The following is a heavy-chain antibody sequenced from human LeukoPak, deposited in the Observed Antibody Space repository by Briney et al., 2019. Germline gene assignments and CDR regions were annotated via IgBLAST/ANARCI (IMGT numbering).Heavy chain of an antibody. CDR1: GFTFSSYG. J-gene: IGHJ4*02. V-gene: IGHV3-30*18. CDR3: AKGRMMATIMIAFDY. Sequence: GGSLRLSCAASGFTFSSYGMHWLPQAPGKGLEWLAVISYDGSTQYYADSVKGRFTISRDNSNNTLSLQMNSLKAEDTAVYYCAKGRMMATIMIAFDYWGRGTLVTVSS. CDR2: ISYDGSTQ. D-gene: IGHD5-24*01.